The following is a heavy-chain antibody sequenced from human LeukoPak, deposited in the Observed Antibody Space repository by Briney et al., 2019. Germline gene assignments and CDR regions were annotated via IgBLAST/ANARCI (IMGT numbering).Heavy chain of an antibody. D-gene: IGHD5-12*01. CDR3: ASIMEWVVDIVATMGEFDY. J-gene: IGHJ4*02. CDR2: INPNSGGT. CDR1: VYTFTGYY. Sequence: ASVKVSCKASVYTFTGYYMHWVRQAPGQGLEWMGWINPNSGGTNYAQKFQGRVTMTRDTSISTAYMELSRLRSDDTAVYYCASIMEWVVDIVATMGEFDYWGQGTLVTVSS. V-gene: IGHV1-2*02.